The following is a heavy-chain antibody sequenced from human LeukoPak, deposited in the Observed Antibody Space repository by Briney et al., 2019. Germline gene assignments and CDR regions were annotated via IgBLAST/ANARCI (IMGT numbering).Heavy chain of an antibody. J-gene: IGHJ4*02. CDR3: ANGYSYGY. V-gene: IGHV3-30*04. D-gene: IGHD5-18*01. CDR2: ISYDGSNK. CDR1: GFTFSSYA. Sequence: GGSLRLSCAASGFTFSSYAMHWVRQAPGKGLEWVAVISYDGSNKYYADSVKGRFTISRDNSKNTLYPQMNSLRAEDTAVYYCANGYSYGYWGQGTLVTVSS.